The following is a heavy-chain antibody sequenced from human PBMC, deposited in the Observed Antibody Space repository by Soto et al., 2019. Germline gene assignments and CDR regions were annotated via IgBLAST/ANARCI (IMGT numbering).Heavy chain of an antibody. CDR1: GFTFSSYA. CDR3: AKSILTGITPRPFDY. CDR2: ISGSGGST. D-gene: IGHD1-20*01. Sequence: GGSLRLSCAASGFTFSSYAMSWVRQAPGKGLEWVSAISGSGGSTYYADSVKGRFTISRDNSKNTLYLQMNSLRAEDTAVYYSAKSILTGITPRPFDYWGQGTLVTVSS. J-gene: IGHJ4*02. V-gene: IGHV3-23*01.